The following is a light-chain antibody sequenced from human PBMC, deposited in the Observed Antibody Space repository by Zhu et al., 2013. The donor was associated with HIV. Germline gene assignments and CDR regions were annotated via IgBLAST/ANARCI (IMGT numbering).Light chain of an antibody. CDR3: QQSYSTSMYT. J-gene: IGKJ2*01. CDR2: AAS. CDR1: QGITNH. V-gene: IGKV1-39*01. Sequence: DIQMTQSPSSLSASIGDRVTITCRASQGITNHLAWYQHKPGEVPRLLIYAASSLQSGVPSRFSGSGSGTDFTLTISSLQPEDFATYYCQQSYSTSMYTFGLGDQAGDQT.